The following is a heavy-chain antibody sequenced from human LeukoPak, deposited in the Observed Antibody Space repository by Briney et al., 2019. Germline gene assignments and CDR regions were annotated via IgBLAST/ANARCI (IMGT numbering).Heavy chain of an antibody. CDR1: GGSISSGGYY. V-gene: IGHV4-31*03. CDR3: ARVVHDYVWGSYRFDY. CDR2: IYYSGST. D-gene: IGHD3-16*02. J-gene: IGHJ4*02. Sequence: SQTLSLTCTVSGGSISSGGYYWSWIRQHPGKGLEWIGYIYYSGSTYYNPSLKSRVTISVDTSKNQFSLKLSSVTAADTAVYYCARVVHDYVWGSYRFDYWGQGTLVTVSS.